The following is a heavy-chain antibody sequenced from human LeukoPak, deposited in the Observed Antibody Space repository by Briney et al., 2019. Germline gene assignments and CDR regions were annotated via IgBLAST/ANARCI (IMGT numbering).Heavy chain of an antibody. D-gene: IGHD4/OR15-4a*01. V-gene: IGHV4-59*01. CDR2: FSYSGST. CDR3: ARGWMTINV. Sequence: SETLSLTCTVSGASISVYYWSWIGQTPGKGLEWIWYFSYSGSTNYNPSLKSRVTMSVDTSKNQFSLKLRSVTAADTAVYYCARGWMTINVWGRGTLVIVSS. J-gene: IGHJ2*01. CDR1: GASISVYY.